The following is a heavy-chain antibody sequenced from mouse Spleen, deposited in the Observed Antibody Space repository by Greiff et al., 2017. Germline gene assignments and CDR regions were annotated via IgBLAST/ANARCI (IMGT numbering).Heavy chain of an antibody. Sequence: VKVVESGPGLVAPSQSLSITCTVSGFSLTNYAVHWVRLSPGKGLEWLGVIWSDGSTDYNAAFISRLSISKDNSKSQVFFKMNSLQADDTAIYYCARSDYGDYVDYAMDYWGQGTSVTVSS. CDR3: ARSDYGDYVDYAMDY. CDR2: IWSDGST. CDR1: GFSLTNYA. J-gene: IGHJ4*01. D-gene: IGHD2-13*01. V-gene: IGHV2-4-1*01.